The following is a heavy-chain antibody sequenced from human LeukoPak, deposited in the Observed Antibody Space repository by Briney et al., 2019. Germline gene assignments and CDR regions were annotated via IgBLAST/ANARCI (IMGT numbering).Heavy chain of an antibody. CDR3: ASGYDFWSGGNFDY. D-gene: IGHD3-3*01. CDR2: ISSSGGST. Sequence: PGGSLRLSCAASGFTINSYAMYWVRQAPGKGLEFVSAISSSGGSTYYANSVKDRFTISRDNSKNTLYLQVGSLRTEDMAVYYCASGYDFWSGGNFDYWGQGVLVTVSS. V-gene: IGHV3-64*01. J-gene: IGHJ4*02. CDR1: GFTINSYA.